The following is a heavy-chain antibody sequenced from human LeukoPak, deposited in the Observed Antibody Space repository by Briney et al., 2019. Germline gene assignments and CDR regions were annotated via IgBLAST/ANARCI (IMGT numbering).Heavy chain of an antibody. V-gene: IGHV3-30*02. CDR2: IRYDGSNK. CDR1: GFTFSSYG. CDR3: AKVPSDRLNKVPAAMQVVDY. Sequence: PGGSLRLSCAASGFTFSSYGMHWVRQAPGKGLEWVAFIRYDGSNKYYADSVKGRFTISRDNSKNTLYLQMNSLRAEDTAVYYCAKVPSDRLNKVPAAMQVVDYWGQGTLVTVSS. J-gene: IGHJ4*02. D-gene: IGHD2-2*01.